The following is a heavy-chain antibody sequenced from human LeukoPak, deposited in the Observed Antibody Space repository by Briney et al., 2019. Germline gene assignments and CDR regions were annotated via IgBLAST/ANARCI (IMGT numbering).Heavy chain of an antibody. CDR3: ARGVWGSGSYYNHVWFDP. Sequence: ASVKVSCKASGYTFTSYDINWVRQATGQGLEWMGWMNPNSGNTGYAQKFQGRVTITRNTSISTAYMELSGLRSEDTAVYYCARGVWGSGSYYNHVWFDPWGQGTLVTVSS. CDR1: GYTFTSYD. D-gene: IGHD3-10*01. V-gene: IGHV1-8*03. CDR2: MNPNSGNT. J-gene: IGHJ5*02.